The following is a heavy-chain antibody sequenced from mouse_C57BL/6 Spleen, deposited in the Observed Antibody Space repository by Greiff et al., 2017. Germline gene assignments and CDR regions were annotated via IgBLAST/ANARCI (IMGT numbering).Heavy chain of an antibody. Sequence: VQLQQPGAELVKPGASVTLSCKASGYTFTSYWMHWVKKRPGQGLEWIGMFHPDSGSTNYTEKLKSKATLTVDKSSSTAYMQLSSLTSEDSAVYCCARWRNGGYFDYWGQGTTLTVSS. V-gene: IGHV1-64*01. CDR1: GYTFTSYW. CDR2: FHPDSGST. CDR3: ARWRNGGYFDY. J-gene: IGHJ2*01.